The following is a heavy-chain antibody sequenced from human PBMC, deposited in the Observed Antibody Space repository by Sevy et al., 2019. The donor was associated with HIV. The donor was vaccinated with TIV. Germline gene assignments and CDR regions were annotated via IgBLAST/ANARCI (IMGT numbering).Heavy chain of an antibody. CDR3: AGGDTTMITDLDY. V-gene: IGHV3-23*01. Sequence: GGSLRLSCAASGLTLTTTGMSWVRQAPGKGLEWVAGVTSDGTTYYADSVRDRFTGSRDNSKNTLYLQLNGLRADDTAVFYCAGGDTTMITDLDYWGQGTLVTVSS. D-gene: IGHD3-16*01. J-gene: IGHJ4*02. CDR1: GLTLTTTG. CDR2: VTSDGTT.